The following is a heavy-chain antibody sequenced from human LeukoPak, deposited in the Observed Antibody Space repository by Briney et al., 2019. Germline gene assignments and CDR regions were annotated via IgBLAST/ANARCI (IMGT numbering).Heavy chain of an antibody. V-gene: IGHV3-30*18. J-gene: IGHJ4*02. CDR1: GFTFNNYG. CDR3: AKEWGSGRYSAHFDY. CDR2: ISYDGSNK. D-gene: IGHD1-26*01. Sequence: PGRSLRLSCAASGFTFNNYGIYWVRQAPGKGLEWVAAISYDGSNKYYADSVKGRFTISRDTSKNTLYLQMNSLRAEDTAVYYCAKEWGSGRYSAHFDYWGQGTLVTVSS.